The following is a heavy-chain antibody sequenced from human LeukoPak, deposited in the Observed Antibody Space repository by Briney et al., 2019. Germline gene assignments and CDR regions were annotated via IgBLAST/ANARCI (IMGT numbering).Heavy chain of an antibody. CDR2: INTDGSTT. Sequence: GGSLRLSCAASGFTFSGYRMHWVRQTPGKGLVWVSHINTDGSTTTYADSVKGRFTTSRDNAKNTLYLQMNSLRAEDTAVYYCARGRSSSSWYYFDYWGQGTVVSVSS. D-gene: IGHD6-13*01. CDR1: GFTFSGYR. J-gene: IGHJ4*02. CDR3: ARGRSSSSWYYFDY. V-gene: IGHV3-74*01.